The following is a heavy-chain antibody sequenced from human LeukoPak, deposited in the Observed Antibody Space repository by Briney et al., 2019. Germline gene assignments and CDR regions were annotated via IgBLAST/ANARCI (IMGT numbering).Heavy chain of an antibody. J-gene: IGHJ4*02. CDR1: GFTFSSYG. CDR3: AKWGQSDSSSWYFDY. CDR2: ISYDGSNK. Sequence: PGGSLRLSCAASGFTFSSYGMHWVRQAPGKGLEWVAVISYDGSNKYYADSVKGRFTISRDNSKNTLYLQMNSLRAEDTAVYYCAKWGQSDSSSWYFDYWGQGTLVTVSS. V-gene: IGHV3-30*18. D-gene: IGHD6-13*01.